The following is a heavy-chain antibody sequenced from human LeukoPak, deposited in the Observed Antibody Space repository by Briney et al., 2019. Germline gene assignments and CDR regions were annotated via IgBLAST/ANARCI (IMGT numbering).Heavy chain of an antibody. Sequence: PGGSLRLSCAASGFTFTTYWMSWVRQAPGKGLEWVANIKRDGSEQFYVDSVKGRFTISRDNAKNSLYLQLNSLRAEDTAVYYCGRLIASGSTASGLNYFDSWGQGTLVTVSS. D-gene: IGHD1-7*01. J-gene: IGHJ4*02. CDR2: IKRDGSEQ. V-gene: IGHV3-7*01. CDR3: GRLIASGSTASGLNYFDS. CDR1: GFTFTTYW.